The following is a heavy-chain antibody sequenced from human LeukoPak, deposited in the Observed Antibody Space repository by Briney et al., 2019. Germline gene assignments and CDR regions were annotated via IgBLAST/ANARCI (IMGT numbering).Heavy chain of an antibody. CDR1: GGTFSSYA. J-gene: IGHJ4*02. V-gene: IGHV1-69*13. CDR3: ARGPGRSGYFDY. Sequence: AASVKVSCKASGGTFSSYAISWVRQAPGQGLEWMGVIIPIFGTANYAQKFQGRATITADESTSTAYMELSSLRSEDTAVYYCARGPGRSGYFDYWGQGTLVTVSS. D-gene: IGHD3-3*01. CDR2: IIPIFGTA.